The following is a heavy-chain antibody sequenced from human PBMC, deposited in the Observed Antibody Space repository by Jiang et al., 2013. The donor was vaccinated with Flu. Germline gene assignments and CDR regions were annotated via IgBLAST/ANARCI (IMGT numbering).Heavy chain of an antibody. Sequence: QLVESGGGLVQPGGSLRLSCAASGFTFSSYAMSWVRQAPGKGLEWVLVISASGGSTYYADSVKGRFTISRDNSKNTLYFQMNSLRAEDTAVYYCAKGLGVTTFKRGFDYWGQGTLVTVSS. CDR3: AKGLGVTTFKRGFDY. V-gene: IGHV3-23*04. J-gene: IGHJ4*02. CDR1: GFTFSSYA. D-gene: IGHD4-17*01. CDR2: ISASGGST.